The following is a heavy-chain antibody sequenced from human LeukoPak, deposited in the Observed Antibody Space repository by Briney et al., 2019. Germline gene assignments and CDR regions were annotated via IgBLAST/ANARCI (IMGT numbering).Heavy chain of an antibody. Sequence: SGTLSLTCAVSGGSISSSHWWSWVRQPPGKGLEWIGEIYHSGSTNYNPSLKSRVTISVDKSKNQFSLHLNSVTPEDTAVYYCARRLTQYDCFDPWGQGILVTVSS. CDR3: ARRLTQYDCFDP. J-gene: IGHJ5*02. V-gene: IGHV4-4*02. D-gene: IGHD2-2*01. CDR2: IYHSGST. CDR1: GGSISSSHW.